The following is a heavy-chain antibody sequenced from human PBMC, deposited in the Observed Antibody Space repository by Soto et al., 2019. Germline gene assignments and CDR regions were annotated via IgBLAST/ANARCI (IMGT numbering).Heavy chain of an antibody. J-gene: IGHJ4*02. V-gene: IGHV6-1*01. Sequence: SQTLSLTCAISGDSVSSSSVTWNWIRQSPSRGLEWLGRTYYRSKWYNDYAESVKSRITINPDTSKNQFSLHLNSVTPEDTAVYFCVRQIGNICLDFGGKEPLATVPS. D-gene: IGHD3-9*01. CDR1: GDSVSSSSVT. CDR3: VRQIGNICLDF. CDR2: TYYRSKWYN.